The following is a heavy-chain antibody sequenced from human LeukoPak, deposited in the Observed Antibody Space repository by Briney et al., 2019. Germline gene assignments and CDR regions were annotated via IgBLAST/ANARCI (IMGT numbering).Heavy chain of an antibody. J-gene: IGHJ6*02. CDR2: ISWNSGSI. Sequence: PGGSLRLSCAASGFTFDDYAMHWVRQAPGKGLEWVSGISWNSGSIGYADSVKGRFTISRDNAKNSLYLQMNSLRAEDTALYYCAKDFYGDYGMGVWGQGTTVTVSS. V-gene: IGHV3-9*01. CDR3: AKDFYGDYGMGV. D-gene: IGHD4-17*01. CDR1: GFTFDDYA.